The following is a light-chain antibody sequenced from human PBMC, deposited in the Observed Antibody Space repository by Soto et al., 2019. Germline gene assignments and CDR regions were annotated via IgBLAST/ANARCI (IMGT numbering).Light chain of an antibody. V-gene: IGLV2-8*01. J-gene: IGLJ3*02. CDR1: SSDVGGYNY. Sequence: QSALTQPPSASGSPGQSVTISCTGTSSDVGGYNYVSWYQQHPGKAPKLMIYEVSKRPSGVPDRFSGSKSGNTASLTVSGLQAEGWAYYYRSLYGGRNPGVFGGRAQLTVL. CDR3: SLYGGRNPGV. CDR2: EVS.